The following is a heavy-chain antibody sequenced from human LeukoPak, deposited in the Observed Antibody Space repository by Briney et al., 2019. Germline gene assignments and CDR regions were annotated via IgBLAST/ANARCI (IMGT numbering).Heavy chain of an antibody. CDR3: AKDLYGDYYGFDP. CDR1: GFTFSDYY. Sequence: GGSLRLSCAASGFTFSDYYMSWVRQAPGKGLEWVSAISGSGGSTYYADSVKGRFTISRDNSKNTLYLQMNSLRAEDTAVYYCAKDLYGDYYGFDPWGQGTLVTVSS. CDR2: ISGSGGST. J-gene: IGHJ5*02. V-gene: IGHV3-23*01. D-gene: IGHD4-17*01.